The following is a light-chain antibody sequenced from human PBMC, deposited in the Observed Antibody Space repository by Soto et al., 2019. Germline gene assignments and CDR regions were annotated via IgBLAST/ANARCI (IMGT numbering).Light chain of an antibody. CDR1: QSVGTN. CDR3: QQRSDWPPT. CDR2: GAS. Sequence: EIVMTQSPATLSVSPGERATLSCRASQSVGTNLAWYQQKPGQAPRLLISGASTRATGIPARFSGGGSGTEFTLTISSLQSEDFAVYYCQQRSDWPPTFGGGTKVEIK. J-gene: IGKJ4*01. V-gene: IGKV3-15*01.